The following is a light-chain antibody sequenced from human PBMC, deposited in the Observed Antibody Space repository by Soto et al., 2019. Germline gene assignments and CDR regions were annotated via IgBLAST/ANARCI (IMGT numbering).Light chain of an antibody. V-gene: IGLV1-47*01. J-gene: IGLJ2*01. CDR3: AACDDSLSGPV. CDR1: SSNIENNY. CDR2: KNN. Sequence: QLVLTQPPSATGTPGQRVTISCSGSSSNIENNYVYWYQHLPGTAPKLLINKNNQRPSGVPDRFSGSKSGTSASLAISGLRSEDEADYYCAACDDSLSGPVFGGGTKLTVL.